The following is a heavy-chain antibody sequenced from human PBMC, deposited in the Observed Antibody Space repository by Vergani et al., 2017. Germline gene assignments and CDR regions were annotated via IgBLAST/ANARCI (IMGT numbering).Heavy chain of an antibody. Sequence: QVQLVESGGGVVQRGGSLRLSCATSGFTLSNYDMQWIRQGPGKGLEFVAFIQFDGSNQYYADSVKGRFTLSRDFSKNTLYLQMNSLRTDDTATYYCAKHFRGWGIDYWGQGNQVIVS. J-gene: IGHJ4*02. CDR2: IQFDGSNQ. CDR3: AKHFRGWGIDY. V-gene: IGHV3-30*02. CDR1: GFTLSNYD. D-gene: IGHD3-16*01.